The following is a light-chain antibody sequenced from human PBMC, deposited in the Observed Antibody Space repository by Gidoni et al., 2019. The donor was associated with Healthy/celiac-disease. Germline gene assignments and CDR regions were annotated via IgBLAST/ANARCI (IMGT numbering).Light chain of an antibody. CDR3: QACDSSPWV. CDR1: KLGDKY. J-gene: IGLJ3*02. CDR2: QDR. V-gene: IGLV3-1*01. Sequence: SSELTQPPSVSGSPGQTASITCSGEKLGDKYACWYQQTPGQSPVLVIYQDRKRPSGIPERFSGANSGNTATLTISGTHAMDEADYYCQACDSSPWVFGGGTKLTVL.